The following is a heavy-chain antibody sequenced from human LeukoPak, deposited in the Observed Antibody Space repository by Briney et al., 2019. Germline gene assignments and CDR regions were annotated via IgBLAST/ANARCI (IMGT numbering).Heavy chain of an antibody. V-gene: IGHV1-69*04. Sequence: ASVKGSCKASGRTFSSYAISWVRQATGQGLEWMGRIIPILGIANYAQKFQGRVTITADKSTSTAYMELSSLRSEGTAVYYCARDLGRFGELSGEYAFDIWGQGTMVTVSS. CDR2: IIPILGIA. J-gene: IGHJ3*02. CDR3: ARDLGRFGELSGEYAFDI. CDR1: GRTFSSYA. D-gene: IGHD3-10*01.